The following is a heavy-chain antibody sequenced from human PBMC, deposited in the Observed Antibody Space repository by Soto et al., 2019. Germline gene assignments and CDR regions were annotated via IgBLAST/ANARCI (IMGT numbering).Heavy chain of an antibody. V-gene: IGHV4-39*01. D-gene: IGHD1-26*01. Sequence: QLQLQESGPGLVKPSETLSLTCTVSGGSISSSSYYWGWIRQPPGKGLEWIGSIYYSGSTYYNPSLKSRVTISVDTSKNQFSMKLSSVTAADTAVYYCARRGGYPTIDYWGQGTLVTVSS. CDR1: GGSISSSSYY. J-gene: IGHJ4*02. CDR2: IYYSGST. CDR3: ARRGGYPTIDY.